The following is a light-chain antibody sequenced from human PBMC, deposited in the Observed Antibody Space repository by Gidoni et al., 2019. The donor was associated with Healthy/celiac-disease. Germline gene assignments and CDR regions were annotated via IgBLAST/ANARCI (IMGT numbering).Light chain of an antibody. J-gene: IGKJ1*01. V-gene: IGKV1-17*01. CDR2: AAS. CDR3: LQHNSYPWT. Sequence: DIQMTPSPSSLSAAVGDRVTITCRASQGIRNDLGWYQQKPGKATKRLIYAASLLQRGDTSRCSGSGSETECTLTIISLQPEDFATYYRLQHNSYPWTFGQGTRVEIK. CDR1: QGIRND.